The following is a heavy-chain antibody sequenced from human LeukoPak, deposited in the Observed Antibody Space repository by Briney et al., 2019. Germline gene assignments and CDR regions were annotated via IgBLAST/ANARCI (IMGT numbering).Heavy chain of an antibody. V-gene: IGHV3-7*01. CDR1: GFGFRVIW. J-gene: IGHJ4*02. D-gene: IGHD3-16*01. Sequence: GGPLRLSCQPSGFGFRVIWRAWPPQAPGMGLDWVASIKPDGSQRDYVDSVKGRFTISRNNAQNSLYLQMNSLRVEDTAVYYCARDDASSSFTYWGQGALVTVSS. CDR3: ARDDASSSFTY. CDR2: IKPDGSQR.